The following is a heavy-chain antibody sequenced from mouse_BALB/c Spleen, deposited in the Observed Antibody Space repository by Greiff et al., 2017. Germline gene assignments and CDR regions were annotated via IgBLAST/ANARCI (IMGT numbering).Heavy chain of an antibody. CDR2: ISNGGGST. D-gene: IGHD2-3*01. V-gene: IGHV5-12-2*01. CDR1: GFHFSSYT. CDR3: ARDGW. J-gene: IGHJ4*01. Sequence: EVKVVESGGGLVQPGGSLKLSCAASGFHFSSYTMSWVRQTPEKRLEWVAYISNGGGSTYYPDTVKGRFTISRDNAKNTLYLQMSSLKSGDTAMYYCARDGWWGQGTSVTVSS.